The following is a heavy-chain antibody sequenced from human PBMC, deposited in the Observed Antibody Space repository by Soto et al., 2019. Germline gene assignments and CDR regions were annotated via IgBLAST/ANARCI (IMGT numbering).Heavy chain of an antibody. V-gene: IGHV4-30-2*01. Sequence: SETLSLTCAVSGGSISSGGYSWSWIRQPPGKGLEWIGYIYHSGSTYYNPSLKSRVTISVDRSKNQFSLKLSSVTAADTAMYYCAREQYSGYDTRFDPWGQGTLVTVSS. CDR2: IYHSGST. D-gene: IGHD5-12*01. CDR1: GGSISSGGYS. CDR3: AREQYSGYDTRFDP. J-gene: IGHJ5*02.